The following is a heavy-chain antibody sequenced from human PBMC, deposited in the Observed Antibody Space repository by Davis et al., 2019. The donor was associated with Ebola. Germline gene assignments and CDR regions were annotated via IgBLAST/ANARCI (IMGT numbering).Heavy chain of an antibody. CDR2: IYPGDSDI. V-gene: IGHV5-51*01. CDR3: ARLGAYSSSSVDY. CDR1: GYIFTDYW. Sequence: GESLKISCKGSGYIFTDYWIDWVRQMPGKGLEWMGIIYPGDSDIRYSPSFQGQVTISVDRSIGTAYLQWSSLKASDTAMYYCARLGAYSSSSVDYWGQGTLVTVSS. J-gene: IGHJ4*02. D-gene: IGHD6-6*01.